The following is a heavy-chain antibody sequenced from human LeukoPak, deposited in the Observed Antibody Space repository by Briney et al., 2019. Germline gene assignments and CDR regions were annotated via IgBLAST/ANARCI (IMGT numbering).Heavy chain of an antibody. D-gene: IGHD2-2*01. CDR1: GYTFTNNY. Sequence: GASVKVSCKASGYTFTNNYLHWVRQAPGQGLEWMGMIYPRDGSTSYAQNSQGRVTVTRDTSTTTVRMELRGLRSEDTAVYYCAREPEGFDYWGQGTLVTVSS. CDR3: AREPEGFDY. J-gene: IGHJ4*02. CDR2: IYPRDGST. V-gene: IGHV1-46*01.